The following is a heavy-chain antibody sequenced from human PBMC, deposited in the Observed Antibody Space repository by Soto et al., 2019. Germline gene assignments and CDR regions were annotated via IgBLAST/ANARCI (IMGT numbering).Heavy chain of an antibody. CDR1: GYTFTSYG. D-gene: IGHD1-26*01. Sequence: SVKVSCKASGYTFTSYGISWVRQAPGQGLEWMGGIIAIFGKTNYAQKFQGRVTITTDKSTSTAYMELSSLRSEDTAVYYCARGNQKWELFSLDYYYGMDVWGQGTTVTVSS. J-gene: IGHJ6*02. CDR2: IIAIFGKT. V-gene: IGHV1-69*05. CDR3: ARGNQKWELFSLDYYYGMDV.